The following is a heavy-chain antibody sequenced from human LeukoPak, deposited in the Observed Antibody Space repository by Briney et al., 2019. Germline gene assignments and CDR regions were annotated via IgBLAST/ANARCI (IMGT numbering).Heavy chain of an antibody. CDR3: ARDWYNNSDAFDL. D-gene: IGHD4-11*01. CDR2: IHPSTGNP. CDR1: GYTFTNYA. V-gene: IGHV7-4-1*02. J-gene: IGHJ3*01. Sequence: GASVKVSCKASGYTFTNYAMNWVRQAPGQGLEWMGWIHPSTGNPTYAQGFTGRFVFSLDTSVSTAYLQISSLKAEDTAVYYCARDWYNNSDAFDLWGQGTMVTVSS.